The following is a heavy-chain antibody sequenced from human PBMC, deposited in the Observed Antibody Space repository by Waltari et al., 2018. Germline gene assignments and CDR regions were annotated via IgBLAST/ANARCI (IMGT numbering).Heavy chain of an antibody. D-gene: IGHD3-3*01. CDR1: GFTFSSYS. V-gene: IGHV3-21*01. J-gene: IGHJ4*02. CDR2: ISSSSSYI. CDR3: ARDSTYYDFWSGYYTGDYFDY. Sequence: EVQLVESGGGLVKPGGSLRLSCAASGFTFSSYSMNWVRQAPGKGLGWVSSISSSSSYIYYADSVKGRFTISRDNAKNSLYLQMNSLRAEDTAVYYCARDSTYYDFWSGYYTGDYFDYWGQGTLVTVSS.